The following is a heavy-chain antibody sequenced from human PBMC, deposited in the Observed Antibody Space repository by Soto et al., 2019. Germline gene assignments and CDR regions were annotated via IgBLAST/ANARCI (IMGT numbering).Heavy chain of an antibody. D-gene: IGHD3-22*01. CDR2: ISAYNGNT. CDR3: ARDYYDSSGYYYVSLFEYYYGMDV. J-gene: IGHJ6*02. V-gene: IGHV1-18*01. CDR1: GYTFTSYG. Sequence: ASVKVSCKASGYTFTSYGISWVRQAPGQGLEWMGWISAYNGNTNYAQKLQGRVTMTTDTSTSTAYMELRSLRSDDTAVYYCARDYYDSSGYYYVSLFEYYYGMDVWGQGTTVTVSS.